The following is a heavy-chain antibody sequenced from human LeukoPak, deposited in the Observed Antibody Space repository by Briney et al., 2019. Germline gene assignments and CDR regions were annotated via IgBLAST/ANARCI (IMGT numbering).Heavy chain of an antibody. CDR3: ARGEFLEWENWFDP. V-gene: IGHV3-21*01. J-gene: IGHJ5*02. D-gene: IGHD3-3*01. Sequence: GSLRLSCAASGFTFSSYSMNWVRQAPGKGLEWVSSISSSSSYIYYADSVKGRFTISRDNAKNSLYLQMNSLRAEDTAVYYCARGEFLEWENWFDPWGQGTLVTVSS. CDR1: GFTFSSYS. CDR2: ISSSSSYI.